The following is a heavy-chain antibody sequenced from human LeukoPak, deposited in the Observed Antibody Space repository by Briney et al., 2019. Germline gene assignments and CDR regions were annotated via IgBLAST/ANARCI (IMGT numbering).Heavy chain of an antibody. CDR2: ISAYNGNT. Sequence: GASVKVSFKASGYTFTSYGISWVRQAPGQGLEWMGGISAYNGNTNYAQKLQGRVTMTTDTSTNTAYMGLRSLRSDDTAVYCCARGIVGASASWFDPWGQGTLVTVSS. V-gene: IGHV1-18*01. D-gene: IGHD1-26*01. CDR1: GYTFTSYG. CDR3: ARGIVGASASWFDP. J-gene: IGHJ5*02.